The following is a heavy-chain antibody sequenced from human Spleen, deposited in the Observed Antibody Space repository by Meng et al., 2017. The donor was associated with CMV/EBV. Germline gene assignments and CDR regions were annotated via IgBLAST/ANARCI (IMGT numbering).Heavy chain of an antibody. J-gene: IGHJ3*02. D-gene: IGHD6-6*01. CDR1: GGTFSSYA. CDR3: ARDKPASFAFDI. CDR2: IIPILGIA. Sequence: SVKVSCKASGGTFSSYAISWVRQAPGQGLEWMGGIIPILGIANYAQKFQGRVTITADKSTSTAYMELSSLRSEDTAVYYCARDKPASFAFDIWGQGTMVTVSS. V-gene: IGHV1-69*10.